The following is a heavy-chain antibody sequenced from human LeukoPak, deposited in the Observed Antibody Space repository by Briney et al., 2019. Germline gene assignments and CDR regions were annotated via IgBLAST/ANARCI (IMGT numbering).Heavy chain of an antibody. Sequence: ASVKVSCKATSRISWVRQAPGQRLEWMGWIGTYGGDTYYAQKFQGRITVTTDTSTSTVYMELRNLRSDDTAVYYCARDLWNFYDDSGYNRDFDSWGRGTLVTVSS. CDR1: TSR. D-gene: IGHD3-22*01. CDR3: ARDLWNFYDDSGYNRDFDS. V-gene: IGHV1-18*01. J-gene: IGHJ5*01. CDR2: IGTYGGDT.